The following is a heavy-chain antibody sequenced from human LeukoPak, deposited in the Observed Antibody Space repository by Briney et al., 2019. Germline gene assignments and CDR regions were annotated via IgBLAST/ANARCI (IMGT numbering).Heavy chain of an antibody. CDR3: AELGITMIGGV. CDR1: GFTFSTYW. D-gene: IGHD3-10*02. Sequence: PGGSLRLSCAASGFTFSTYWIHWVRQTPGKGLVWVSCINSDGSNTTYADSVKGRFTISRDNAKNSLYLQMNSLRAEDTAVYYCAELGITMIGGVWGKGTTVTISS. V-gene: IGHV3-74*01. J-gene: IGHJ6*04. CDR2: INSDGSNT.